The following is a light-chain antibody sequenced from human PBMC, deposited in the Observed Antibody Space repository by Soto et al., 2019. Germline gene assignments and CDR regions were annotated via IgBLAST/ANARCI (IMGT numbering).Light chain of an antibody. Sequence: QSVLTQPASVSRSPGQSITLSCTGTSSDVGSYNYVSWYQQHPGKAPKLMIHDVSYRPSGVSNRFSGSKSGNTASLTISGLQAEDEADYYCSSYAGSFYVFGTGTKVTVL. CDR2: DVS. CDR3: SSYAGSFYV. CDR1: SSDVGSYNY. V-gene: IGLV2-14*03. J-gene: IGLJ1*01.